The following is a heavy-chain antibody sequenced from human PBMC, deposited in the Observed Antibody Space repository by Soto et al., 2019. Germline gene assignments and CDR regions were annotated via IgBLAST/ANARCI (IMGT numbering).Heavy chain of an antibody. CDR2: IYYSGST. Sequence: LSLPCTVSGGSLSSYYWSWIRQPPGKGLEWIGYIYYSGSTNYNPSLKSRVTISVDTSKNQFSLKLSSVTAADTAVYYCARGRGSGSSFYYYGMDVWGQGTTVTV. CDR3: ARGRGSGSSFYYYGMDV. CDR1: GGSLSSYY. J-gene: IGHJ6*02. V-gene: IGHV4-59*01. D-gene: IGHD3-10*01.